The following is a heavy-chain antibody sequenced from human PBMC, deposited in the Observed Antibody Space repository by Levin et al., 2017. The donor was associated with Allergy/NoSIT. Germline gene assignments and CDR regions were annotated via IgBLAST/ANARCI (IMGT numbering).Heavy chain of an antibody. J-gene: IGHJ4*02. Sequence: SGPTLVKPTQTLTLTCTLSGVSLSTTGVGVAWIRQPPGKALEWLALIYWDDYKRYSPSLESRLTIVKDTSKNQGTRTMTTMDPVDTATYFCAHSRVQIYDFWGPGTLVIVSS. CDR1: GVSLSTTGVG. CDR2: IYWDDYK. V-gene: IGHV2-5*02. D-gene: IGHD3-10*01. CDR3: AHSRVQIYDF.